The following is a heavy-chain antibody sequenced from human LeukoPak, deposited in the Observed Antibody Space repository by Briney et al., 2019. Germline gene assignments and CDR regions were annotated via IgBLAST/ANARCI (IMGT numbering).Heavy chain of an antibody. V-gene: IGHV3-23*01. CDR3: AKILERELQYYYYGMDV. D-gene: IGHD5-24*01. CDR1: GFMFNKYG. CDR2: ISTTGDRT. Sequence: GGSLRLSCVASGFMFNKYGMSWVRQAPGKGLESISSISTTGDRTYYADSVKGRFAISRDNSKNTLYLQMNSLRAEDTAVYYCAKILERELQYYYYGMDVWGQGTSVTVSS. J-gene: IGHJ6*02.